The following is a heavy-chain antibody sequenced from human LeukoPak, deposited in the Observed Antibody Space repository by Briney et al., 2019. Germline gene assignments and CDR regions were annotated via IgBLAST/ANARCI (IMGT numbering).Heavy chain of an antibody. CDR1: GFTFSSYS. CDR2: ISTRRNSI. D-gene: IGHD4-17*01. CDR3: ARMEYGVPDY. Sequence: GGSLRLSCAASGFTFSSYSMSWVREAPGKGLEWVSYISTRRNSIYYADSVRGRFTIPRENAKNSLFLQMNNLRDEDAAVYYCARMEYGVPDYWGQGTPVTVSS. V-gene: IGHV3-48*02. J-gene: IGHJ4*02.